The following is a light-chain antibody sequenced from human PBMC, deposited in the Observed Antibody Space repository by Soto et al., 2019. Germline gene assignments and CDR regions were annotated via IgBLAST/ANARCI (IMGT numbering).Light chain of an antibody. J-gene: IGKJ5*01. Sequence: ELVLTQSPGTLSLSPGERATLSCRASQSVSSSYLAWYQQKSGQAPRLLIYGVSSRATGIPDRFSGSGSGTDFNLTISRLEPEDFAVYYCKQYGSSPTFGQGTRLEIK. CDR1: QSVSSSY. V-gene: IGKV3-20*01. CDR3: KQYGSSPT. CDR2: GVS.